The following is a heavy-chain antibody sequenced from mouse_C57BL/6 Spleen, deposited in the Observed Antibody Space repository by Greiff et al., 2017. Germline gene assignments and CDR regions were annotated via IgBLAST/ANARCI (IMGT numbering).Heavy chain of an antibody. Sequence: VQLQQSGAELVKPGASVKLSCKASGYTFTSYWMHWVKQRPGQGLEWIGMIHPNSGSTNYNEKFKSKATLTVDKSSSTAYMQLSSLTSEDSAVYYCARRVSGSSGYGGFAFWGPGTLVTVSA. CDR2: IHPNSGST. D-gene: IGHD3-2*02. J-gene: IGHJ3*01. V-gene: IGHV1-64*01. CDR1: GYTFTSYW. CDR3: ARRVSGSSGYGGFAF.